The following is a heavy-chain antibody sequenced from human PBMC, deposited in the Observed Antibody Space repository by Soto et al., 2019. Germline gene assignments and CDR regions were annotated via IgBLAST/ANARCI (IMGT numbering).Heavy chain of an antibody. CDR3: VRGHLAAARLLDY. Sequence: PSETLSLTCTVSGGSISSGGYYWSWIRQHPGKGLEWIGYIYYSGSTYYNPSLKSRVTISVDTSKNQFSLKLSSVTAADTAVYYCVRGHLAAARLLDYWGQGTLVTVSS. V-gene: IGHV4-31*03. CDR2: IYYSGST. CDR1: GGSISSGGYY. J-gene: IGHJ4*02. D-gene: IGHD6-13*01.